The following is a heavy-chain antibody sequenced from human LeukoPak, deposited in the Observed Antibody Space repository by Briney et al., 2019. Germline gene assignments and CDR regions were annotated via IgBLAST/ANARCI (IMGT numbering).Heavy chain of an antibody. CDR2: INHSGST. D-gene: IGHD1-26*01. V-gene: IGHV4-34*01. CDR3: ARASLEVGATIVRSAFDI. Sequence: SETLSLTCAVYGGSFSGYYWSWIRQPPGKGLEWIGEINHSGSTNTNPSLKSRVTISVDTSKNQFSLKLSSVTAADAGVNCSARASLEVGATIVRSAFDIWGQGTMVTVSS. J-gene: IGHJ3*02. CDR1: GGSFSGYY.